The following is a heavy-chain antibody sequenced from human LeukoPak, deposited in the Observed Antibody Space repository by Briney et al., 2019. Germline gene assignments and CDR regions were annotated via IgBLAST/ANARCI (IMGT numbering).Heavy chain of an antibody. CDR3: VRGRGWLTND. D-gene: IGHD5-24*01. V-gene: IGHV3-53*01. Sequence: GGSLRLSCAASGFTVTDNYMNWVRQSSGKGLEWVSVIYGGGDTNYADSVKGRFTISRDNAKNTLYLQLNTLRAEDTAVYYCVRGRGWLTNDWGQGTLVTVSS. J-gene: IGHJ4*02. CDR1: GFTVTDNY. CDR2: IYGGGDT.